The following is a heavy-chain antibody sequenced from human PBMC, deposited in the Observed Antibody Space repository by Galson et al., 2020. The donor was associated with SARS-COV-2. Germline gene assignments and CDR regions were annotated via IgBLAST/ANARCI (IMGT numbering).Heavy chain of an antibody. D-gene: IGHD1-26*01. Sequence: GGSLRLSCAASGFTFSNYVMHWVRQAPGKGPEWVAVISSDGSNSFYADSLKGRFTIPSDNSKSTLYLQMNSLRAEDTAVYYCARGGEWELPYYFDYWGQGTLVTVSS. CDR1: GFTFSNYV. V-gene: IGHV3-30*04. J-gene: IGHJ4*02. CDR3: ARGGEWELPYYFDY. CDR2: ISSDGSNS.